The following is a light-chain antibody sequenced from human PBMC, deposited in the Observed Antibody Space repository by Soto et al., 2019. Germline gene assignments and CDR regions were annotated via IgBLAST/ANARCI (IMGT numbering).Light chain of an antibody. J-gene: IGLJ2*01. CDR2: SNN. V-gene: IGLV1-44*01. CDR3: AAWDDSLNGVV. CDR1: SSNIGSNT. Sequence: QSVLTQPPSASGTPGQRVTISCSGSSSNIGSNTVNWYQQLPGTAPKLLIYSNNQRPSGVPDRFSGSKSGTSASLAISGLQSEDESEYYCAAWDDSLNGVVFGGGIKLTVL.